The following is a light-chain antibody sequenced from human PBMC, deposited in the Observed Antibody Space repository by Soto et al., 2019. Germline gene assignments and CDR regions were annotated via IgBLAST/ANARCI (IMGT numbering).Light chain of an antibody. Sequence: DIQMTQSPSSXSASVGDRVTITCQASQDISNYLNWYQQKPGKAPKLLIYDASNLETGVPSRFSGSGSGTDFTFTVSSLQPEDIATYYCQQYDNLPFTFGPGTKVDIK. J-gene: IGKJ3*01. CDR1: QDISNY. CDR2: DAS. CDR3: QQYDNLPFT. V-gene: IGKV1-33*01.